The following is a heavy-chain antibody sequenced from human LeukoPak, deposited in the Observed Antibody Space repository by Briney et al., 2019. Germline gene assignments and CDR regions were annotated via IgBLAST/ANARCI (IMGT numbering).Heavy chain of an antibody. V-gene: IGHV1-2*02. CDR1: GYTFTGYY. J-gene: IGHJ6*02. CDR2: INPNSGGT. D-gene: IGHD4-17*01. CDR3: ARDSYGDYPYYYYGMDV. Sequence: ASAKVSCKASGYTFTGYYMHWVRQVPGQGLEWMGWINPNSGGTNYAQKFQGRVTMTRDTSISTAYMELSRLRSDDTAVYYCARDSYGDYPYYYYGMDVWGQGTTVTVSS.